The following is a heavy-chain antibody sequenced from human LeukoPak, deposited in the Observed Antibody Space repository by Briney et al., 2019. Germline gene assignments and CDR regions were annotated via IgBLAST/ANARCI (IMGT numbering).Heavy chain of an antibody. J-gene: IGHJ1*01. CDR1: GLTFGDYA. V-gene: IGHV3-49*04. D-gene: IGHD3-3*01. Sequence: GGSLRLSCTASGLTFGDYAMSWVRQAPGKGLEWVGFIRSKAYGGTTEYAASVKGRFTISRDDSKSIAYLQMNSLKTEDTAVYYCTRGPLLRFLEWSEGYFQHWGQGTLVTVSS. CDR3: TRGPLLRFLEWSEGYFQH. CDR2: IRSKAYGGTT.